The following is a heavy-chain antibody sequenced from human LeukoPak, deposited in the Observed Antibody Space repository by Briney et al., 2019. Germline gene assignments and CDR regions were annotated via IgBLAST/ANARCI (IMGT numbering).Heavy chain of an antibody. J-gene: IGHJ4*02. Sequence: QPGGYLRLSCAASGFIFSSYFMTWVRQAPGKGLEWVSAISGSGGCTYYADSVKGRLTVSRDNSKDTLYLQMNSLRAEDTAVYYCVKYCSGISCYSGLYWGQGSPVTVAS. CDR1: GFIFSSYF. CDR2: ISGSGGCT. V-gene: IGHV3-23*01. D-gene: IGHD2-15*01. CDR3: VKYCSGISCYSGLY.